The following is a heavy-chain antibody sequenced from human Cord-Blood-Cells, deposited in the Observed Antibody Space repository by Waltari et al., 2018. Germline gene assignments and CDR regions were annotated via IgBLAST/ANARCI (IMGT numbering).Heavy chain of an antibody. D-gene: IGHD6-6*01. CDR1: GYTLTTYD. CDR3: ARVIGSSDAFDI. CDR2: MNPNSGNT. J-gene: IGHJ3*02. Sequence: QVQLVQSGAEVKKPGASVKVSCKASGYTLTTYDINWVGQATGQGLEWMGWMNPNSGNTGYAQKFQGRVTITRNTSISTAYMELSSLRSEDTAVYYCARVIGSSDAFDIWGQGTMVTVSS. V-gene: IGHV1-8*03.